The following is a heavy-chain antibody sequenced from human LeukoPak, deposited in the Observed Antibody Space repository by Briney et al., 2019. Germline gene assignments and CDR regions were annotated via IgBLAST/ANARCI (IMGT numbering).Heavy chain of an antibody. CDR1: GYSLRSGYF. CDR3: ARHLKSRVPAVIIFDY. CDR2: IYTGGSA. D-gene: IGHD2-2*02. V-gene: IGHV4-4*09. J-gene: IGHJ4*02. Sequence: PSETLSLTCTVSGYSLRSGYFWGWIRQPPGKGLEWIGYIYTGGSANYNPSLKSRVTISADTSKTQFSLKLSSVTAADTAVYYCARHLKSRVPAVIIFDYWGQGTLVTVSS.